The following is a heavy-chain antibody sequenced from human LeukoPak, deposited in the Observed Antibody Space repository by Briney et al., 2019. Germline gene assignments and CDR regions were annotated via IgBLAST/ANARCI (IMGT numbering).Heavy chain of an antibody. D-gene: IGHD2-2*01. V-gene: IGHV1-18*01. CDR1: GYTFTSYG. CDR3: ARDDRFVVVPAAMLFNYYYYGMDV. Sequence: ASVKVSCKASGYTFTSYGISWVRQAPGRGLEWMGWISAYNGNTNYAQKLQGRVTITTDTSTSTAYMELRSLRSDDTAVYYCARDDRFVVVPAAMLFNYYYYGMDVWGQGTTVTVSS. CDR2: ISAYNGNT. J-gene: IGHJ6*02.